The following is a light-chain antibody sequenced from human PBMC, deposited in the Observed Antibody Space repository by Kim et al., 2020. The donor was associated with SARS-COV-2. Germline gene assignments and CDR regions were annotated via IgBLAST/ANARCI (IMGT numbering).Light chain of an antibody. V-gene: IGKV4-1*01. J-gene: IGKJ2*03. Sequence: DIVMTQTPDSLAVSLGERATINCKYSQSVLSSSNNRNYLAWYQQKPGQPPKLLIYWASTRESGVPDRFSGSGSGTDFTLTISSLQAEDVTVYYCQQYYNTPYSFGQGTSLEI. CDR1: QSVLSSSNNRNY. CDR2: WAS. CDR3: QQYYNTPYS.